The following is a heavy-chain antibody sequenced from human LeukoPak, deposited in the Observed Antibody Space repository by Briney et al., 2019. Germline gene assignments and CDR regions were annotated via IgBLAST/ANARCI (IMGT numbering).Heavy chain of an antibody. V-gene: IGHV3-53*01. CDR1: GLTVSSNC. J-gene: IGHJ4*02. Sequence: GGSLRLSCAASGLTVSSNCMSWVRQAPGKGLEWVSVIYSGGSTCYADSVKGRFTISRDNSKNTLYLQMNSLRAEDTAVYYCARELDYWGQGTLVTVSS. CDR2: IYSGGST. CDR3: ARELDY.